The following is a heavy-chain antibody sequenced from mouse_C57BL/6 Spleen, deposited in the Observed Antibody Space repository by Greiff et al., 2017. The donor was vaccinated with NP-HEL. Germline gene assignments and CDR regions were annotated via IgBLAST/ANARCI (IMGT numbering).Heavy chain of an antibody. CDR3: ARAYDFYFDY. CDR1: GFTFSSYA. V-gene: IGHV5-4*01. D-gene: IGHD2-4*01. J-gene: IGHJ2*01. Sequence: EVQLVESGGGLVKPGGSLKLSCAASGFTFSSYAMSWVRQTPEKRLEWVATISDGGSYTYYPDNVKGRFTISRDNDKNNLYLQMSHLKSEDTAKYYCARAYDFYFDYWGKGTTLTVSS. CDR2: ISDGGSYT.